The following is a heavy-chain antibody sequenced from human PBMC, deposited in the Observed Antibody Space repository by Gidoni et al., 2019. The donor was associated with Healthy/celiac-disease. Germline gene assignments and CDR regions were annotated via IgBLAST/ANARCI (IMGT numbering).Heavy chain of an antibody. CDR3: ARDPGVQGEGAFDI. D-gene: IGHD3-10*01. CDR2: ISSSGSTI. J-gene: IGHJ3*02. V-gene: IGHV3-48*03. CDR1: VFTFSSYE. Sequence: EVQLVESGGGLVQPGGSLRLSCAASVFTFSSYEMNWVRQAPGKGLEWVSYISSSGSTIYYADSVKGRFTISRDNAKNSLYLQMNSLRAEDTAVYYCARDPGVQGEGAFDIWGQGTMVTVSS.